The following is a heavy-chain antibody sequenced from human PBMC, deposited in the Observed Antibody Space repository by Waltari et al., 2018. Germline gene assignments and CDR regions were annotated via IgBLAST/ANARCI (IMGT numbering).Heavy chain of an antibody. CDR2: IIPIFGTA. V-gene: IGHV1-69*01. CDR1: GGTFSSSA. CDR3: ARDQGYNREFYFDY. J-gene: IGHJ4*02. D-gene: IGHD1-1*01. Sequence: QVQLVQSGAEVKKPGSSVKVSCKASGGTFSSSAISWVRQAPGQGLEWMGGIIPIFGTANYAQKFQGRVTITADESTSTDYMELSSLRSEDTAVYYCARDQGYNREFYFDYWGQGTLVTVSS.